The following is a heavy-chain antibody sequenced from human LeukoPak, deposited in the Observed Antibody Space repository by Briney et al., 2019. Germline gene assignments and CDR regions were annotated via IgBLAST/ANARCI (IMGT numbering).Heavy chain of an antibody. J-gene: IGHJ6*02. D-gene: IGHD1-1*01. Sequence: GGSLRLSCAASGFTFSSYGMHWVRQAPGRGLEWVAVISYDGSNEYYVDPVKGRFNISRDNSKNTLYLQMHSLRVEDTARYYCAKGGNDFYYYGLDVWGQGTTITVSS. CDR1: GFTFSSYG. CDR2: ISYDGSNE. CDR3: AKGGNDFYYYGLDV. V-gene: IGHV3-30*18.